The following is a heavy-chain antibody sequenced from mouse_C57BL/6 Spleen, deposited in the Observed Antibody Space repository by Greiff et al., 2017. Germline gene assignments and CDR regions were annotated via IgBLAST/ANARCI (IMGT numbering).Heavy chain of an antibody. CDR1: GYTFTSYW. V-gene: IGHV1-52*01. D-gene: IGHD1-1*01. CDR3: ARGYYYGSSHYYDY. J-gene: IGHJ2*01. Sequence: VQLQQPGAELVRPGSSVKLSCKASGYTFTSYWMHWVKQRPIQGLEWIGNIDPSDSETHYNQKFKDKATLTVDKSSSTAYMQLRSLTSEDSAVYYCARGYYYGSSHYYDYWGQGTTLTVSS. CDR2: IDPSDSET.